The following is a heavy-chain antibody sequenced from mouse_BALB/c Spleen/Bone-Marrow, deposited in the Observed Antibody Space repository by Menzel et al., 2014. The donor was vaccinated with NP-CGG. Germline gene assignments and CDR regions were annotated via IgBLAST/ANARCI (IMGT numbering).Heavy chain of an antibody. CDR3: TRSRCGDY. J-gene: IGHJ2*01. CDR2: INPNIGGT. Sequence: DVQLQESGPELVKPGASVKISCKTSGYTFTDYTMHWVKQSHGKSLEWIGHINPNIGGTNYNQKFKGKATLTLDKSSRTAYMELRSLTSEDSAVYYCTRSRCGDYWGQGTTPTVSS. CDR1: GYTFTDYT. V-gene: IGHV1-18*01.